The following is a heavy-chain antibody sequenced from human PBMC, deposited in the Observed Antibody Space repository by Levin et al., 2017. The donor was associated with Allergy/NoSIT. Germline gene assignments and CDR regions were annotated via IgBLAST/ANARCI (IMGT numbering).Heavy chain of an antibody. V-gene: IGHV3-49*03. CDR2: IRSKAYGGTT. J-gene: IGHJ4*02. CDR3: TRVGGGYITIFGVVPHPFDY. CDR1: GFTFGDYA. D-gene: IGHD3-3*01. Sequence: PGGSLRLSCTASGFTFGDYAMSWFRQAPGKGLEWVGFIRSKAYGGTTEYAASVKGRFTISRDDSKSIAYLQMNSLKTEDTAVYYCTRVGGGYITIFGVVPHPFDYWGQGTLVTVSS.